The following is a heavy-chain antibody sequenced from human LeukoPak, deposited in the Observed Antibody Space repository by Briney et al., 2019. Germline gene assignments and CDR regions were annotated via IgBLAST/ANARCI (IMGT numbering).Heavy chain of an antibody. D-gene: IGHD2-2*03. CDR2: FYYSGGS. V-gene: IGHV4-59*01. Sequence: AETLSLTCTASSGSISGYYWSWVRQPPGKGLEWVGYFYYSGGSNYNPSLKNRVTISIDPSKNQFSLKLSSVPAADTAVYYCARDRPPGYWGQGTLVTVSS. CDR3: ARDRPPGY. CDR1: SGSISGYY. J-gene: IGHJ4*02.